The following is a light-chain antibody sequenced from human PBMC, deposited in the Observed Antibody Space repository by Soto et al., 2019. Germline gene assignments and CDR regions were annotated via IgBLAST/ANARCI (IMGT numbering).Light chain of an antibody. CDR2: GAS. CDR3: QQYNNWPI. Sequence: EIVMTQSPATLSVSPGERATLSCRASQSVSSNLAWYQQKPGQAPRLLIYGASTRATGIPARFSGSGSGTEFTLTISSLQSGDFEVYYCQQYNNWPIFGGGTKVEIK. V-gene: IGKV3D-15*01. J-gene: IGKJ4*01. CDR1: QSVSSN.